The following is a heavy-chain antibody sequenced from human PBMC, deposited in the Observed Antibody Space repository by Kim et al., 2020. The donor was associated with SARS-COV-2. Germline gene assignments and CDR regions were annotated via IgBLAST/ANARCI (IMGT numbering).Heavy chain of an antibody. CDR3: VRDRMGGAFDM. D-gene: IGHD3-16*01. CDR1: GFTLSAYH. J-gene: IGHJ3*02. CDR2: ITKSSTTI. V-gene: IGHV3-48*02. Sequence: GGSLRLSCATSGFTLSAYHMNWVRQAPGKGLEWLSFITKSSTTIYYADSVEGRFTISRDNAKNSLFLQMNSLRDEDTALYYCVRDRMGGAFDMWGQGTMVTVSS.